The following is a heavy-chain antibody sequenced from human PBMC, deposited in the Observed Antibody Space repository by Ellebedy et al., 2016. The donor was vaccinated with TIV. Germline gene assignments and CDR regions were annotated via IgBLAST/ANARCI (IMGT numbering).Heavy chain of an antibody. CDR1: GFIFSDYY. CDR2: ISNSGHTI. V-gene: IGHV3-11*01. D-gene: IGHD6-13*01. CDR3: ARDARFIDQQHNWFDP. Sequence: GGSLRLSCAASGFIFSDYYMSWIRQAPGKGLEWVSYISNSGHTIYYADSVKGRFTIFRDNAENSLYLQMNSLRPEDTAVYYCARDARFIDQQHNWFDPWGQGTLVTVSS. J-gene: IGHJ5*02.